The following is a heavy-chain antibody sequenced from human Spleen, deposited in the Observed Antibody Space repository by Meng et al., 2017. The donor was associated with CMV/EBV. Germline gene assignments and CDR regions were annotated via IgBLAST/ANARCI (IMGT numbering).Heavy chain of an antibody. Sequence: GFTFSDHYMNWVRQAPGKGLEWVGRSRNKPNNYATEYAASVKGRFTILRDDSKNSMYVQMNSLKTEDTAVYYCVREGIPAAAYPFDYWGQGTLVTVSS. J-gene: IGHJ4*02. CDR2: SRNKPNNYAT. CDR1: GFTFSDHY. V-gene: IGHV3-72*01. D-gene: IGHD6-13*01. CDR3: VREGIPAAAYPFDY.